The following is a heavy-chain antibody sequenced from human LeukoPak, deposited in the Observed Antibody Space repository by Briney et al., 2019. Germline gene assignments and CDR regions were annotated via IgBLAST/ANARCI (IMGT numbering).Heavy chain of an antibody. D-gene: IGHD3-10*01. CDR1: GFTFSDHY. Sequence: GGSLRLSCAASGFTFSDHYMDWVRLAPGKGLEWVSSISSSSSYIYYADSVKGRFTTSRDNAKNSLYLQMNSLRAEDTAVYYCARGIFYYGSGSYHYWGQGTLVTVSS. CDR2: ISSSSSYI. CDR3: ARGIFYYGSGSYHY. J-gene: IGHJ4*02. V-gene: IGHV3-21*01.